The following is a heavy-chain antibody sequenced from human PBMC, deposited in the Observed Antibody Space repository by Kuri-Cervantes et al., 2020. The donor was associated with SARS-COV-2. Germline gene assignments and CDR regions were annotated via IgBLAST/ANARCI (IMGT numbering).Heavy chain of an antibody. D-gene: IGHD5-24*01. CDR2: ISYDGSNK. Sequence: LSLTCAASGFTFSSYAMHWVRQAPGKGLEWVAVISYDGSNKYYADSVKGRFTISRDNSKNTLYLQMNSLRAEDTAVYYCARGTGLQFLDYWGQGTLVTVSS. CDR1: GFTFSSYA. V-gene: IGHV3-30-3*01. J-gene: IGHJ4*02. CDR3: ARGTGLQFLDY.